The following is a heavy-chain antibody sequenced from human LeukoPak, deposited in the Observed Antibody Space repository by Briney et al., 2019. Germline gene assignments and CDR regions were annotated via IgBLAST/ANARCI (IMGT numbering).Heavy chain of an antibody. V-gene: IGHV4-34*01. Sequence: PSETLTLTCAVYGGTFSGYYWNWIRQPPGKGLEWIGEINHSGNTKYNPYPKSRVTMSVNTSNNHSPLRQSSVTAADTAVYYCAREHNYDSSGYFLYYWGQGALVTVSS. J-gene: IGHJ4*02. CDR1: GGTFSGYY. CDR3: AREHNYDSSGYFLYY. D-gene: IGHD3-22*01. CDR2: INHSGNT.